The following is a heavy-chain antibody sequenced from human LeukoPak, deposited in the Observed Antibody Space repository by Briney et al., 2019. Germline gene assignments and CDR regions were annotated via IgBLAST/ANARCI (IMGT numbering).Heavy chain of an antibody. CDR2: INWNGGST. Sequence: GGSLRLSCAASGFTFDDYGMSWVRQAPGKGLEWVSGINWNGGSTGYADSVKGRFTISRDNSKNTLYLQMNSLRAEDTAVYYCARAAVADYYFDYWGQGTLVTVSS. CDR3: ARAAVADYYFDY. CDR1: GFTFDDYG. J-gene: IGHJ4*02. V-gene: IGHV3-20*04. D-gene: IGHD6-19*01.